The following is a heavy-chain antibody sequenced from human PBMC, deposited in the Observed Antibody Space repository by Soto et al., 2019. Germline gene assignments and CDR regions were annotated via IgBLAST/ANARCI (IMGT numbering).Heavy chain of an antibody. J-gene: IGHJ4*02. Sequence: EVQVVESGGDLVQPGGSLRLSCAASGFTFSNYWMHWVRQAPGKGLVWVSRINSDGSTTTYADSVKGRFTISRDNAKNTLHLQMNSLRAEDMAVYYCAREKFRGSDYWGQGTLVTVSS. D-gene: IGHD3-10*01. CDR1: GFTFSNYW. V-gene: IGHV3-74*01. CDR2: INSDGSTT. CDR3: AREKFRGSDY.